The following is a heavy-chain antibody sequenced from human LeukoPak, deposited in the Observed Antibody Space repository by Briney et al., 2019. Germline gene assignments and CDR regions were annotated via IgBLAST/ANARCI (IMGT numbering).Heavy chain of an antibody. Sequence: SQTLSLTCTVSGGSISSGGYYWSWIRQHPGKGLEWIGYIYYSGSTYYNPSLKSRVTISVDPSKNQFSLKLSSVTAADTAVYYCACFGEPLLPSYMDVWGKGTTVSVSS. CDR3: ACFGEPLLPSYMDV. CDR2: IYYSGST. J-gene: IGHJ6*03. V-gene: IGHV4-31*03. D-gene: IGHD3-16*01. CDR1: GGSISSGGYY.